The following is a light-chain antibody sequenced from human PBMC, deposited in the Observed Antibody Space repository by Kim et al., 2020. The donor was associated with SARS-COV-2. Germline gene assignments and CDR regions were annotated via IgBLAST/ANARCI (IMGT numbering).Light chain of an antibody. CDR1: SSDVGWYNV. CDR3: CSYAGGRTFPYF. CDR2: EVT. V-gene: IGLV2-23*02. J-gene: IGLJ1*01. Sequence: QSALTQPASVSGSPGQSITISCTGTSSDVGWYNVVSWYQQYPGKAPKLIMYEVTKRPSGVSDRFSGSKSGNTASLTISGLQAEDEADYYCCSYAGGRTFPYFFGIGTKVTVL.